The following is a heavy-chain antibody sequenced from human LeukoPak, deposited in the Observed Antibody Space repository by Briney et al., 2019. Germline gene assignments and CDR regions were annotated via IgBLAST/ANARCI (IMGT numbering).Heavy chain of an antibody. CDR2: MNPNSGNT. CDR3: ARGPVLRYFDWLSLSSGWFDP. D-gene: IGHD3-9*01. V-gene: IGHV1-8*01. J-gene: IGHJ5*02. CDR1: GYTFTSYD. Sequence: ASVKVSCKASGYTFTSYDINWARQATGQGLEWMGWMNPNSGNTGYAQKFQGRVTMTRNTSISTAYMELSSLRSEDTAVYYCARGPVLRYFDWLSLSSGWFDPWGQGTLVTVSS.